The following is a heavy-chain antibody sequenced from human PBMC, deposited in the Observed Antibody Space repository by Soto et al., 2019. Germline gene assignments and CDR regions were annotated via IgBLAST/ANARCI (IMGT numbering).Heavy chain of an antibody. J-gene: IGHJ4*02. CDR1: GFTFSSYA. CDR2: ISYDGSNT. CDR3: AKSGPYCGGDCPNPFDY. V-gene: IGHV3-30-3*02. D-gene: IGHD2-21*02. Sequence: GGSLRLSCAASGFTFSSYAMHWVRQPPGKGLEWVAVISYDGSNTYYADSVKGRFSISRDNSKNTHYLQMNSLRADDSALYYCAKSGPYCGGDCPNPFDYWGQGTLVTVSS.